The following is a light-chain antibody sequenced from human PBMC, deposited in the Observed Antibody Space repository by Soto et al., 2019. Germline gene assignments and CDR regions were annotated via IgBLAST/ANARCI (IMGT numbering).Light chain of an antibody. J-gene: IGLJ2*01. CDR2: DVS. Sequence: LTQPRSVSGSPGQSVTISCTGTSSDVGGYNYVSWYQQHPGKAPKLMIYDVSKRPSGVPDRFSGSKSGNTASLTISGLQAEDEADYYCCSYAGSSWVFGGGTKVTVL. CDR3: CSYAGSSWV. CDR1: SSDVGGYNY. V-gene: IGLV2-11*01.